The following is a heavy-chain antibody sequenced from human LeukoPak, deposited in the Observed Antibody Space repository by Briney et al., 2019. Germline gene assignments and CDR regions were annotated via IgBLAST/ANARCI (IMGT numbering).Heavy chain of an antibody. J-gene: IGHJ5*02. CDR3: ARGWAGYCSSTSCYGLWFDP. CDR1: GGSISSYY. D-gene: IGHD2-2*01. Sequence: SETLSLTCTVSGGSISSYYWSWIRQPPGKGLEWIGYICYSGSTNYNPSLKSRVTISVDTSKNQFSLKLSSVTAADTAVYYCARGWAGYCSSTSCYGLWFDPWGQGTLVTVSS. V-gene: IGHV4-59*01. CDR2: ICYSGST.